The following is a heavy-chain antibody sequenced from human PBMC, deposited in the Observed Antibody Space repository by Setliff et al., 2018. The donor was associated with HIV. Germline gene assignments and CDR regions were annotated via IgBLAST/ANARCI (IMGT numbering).Heavy chain of an antibody. V-gene: IGHV1-3*01. CDR2: INAGNGNT. J-gene: IGHJ2*01. D-gene: IGHD6-19*01. Sequence: ASVKVSCKASGYTFTSYAMHWVRQAPGQRLEWMGWINAGNGNTKYSQKFQGRVTITRDTSISTAYMELSSLISEDTAVYYCARDESTGYSSGWRSRDWYFDLWGRGTLVTVSS. CDR3: ARDESTGYSSGWRSRDWYFDL. CDR1: GYTFTSYA.